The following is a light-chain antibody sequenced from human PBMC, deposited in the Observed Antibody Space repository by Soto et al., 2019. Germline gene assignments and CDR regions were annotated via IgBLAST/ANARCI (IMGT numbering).Light chain of an antibody. CDR1: NSDVGGYNY. J-gene: IGLJ2*01. CDR2: DVS. V-gene: IGLV2-14*01. CDR3: SSYISSSSVV. Sequence: QSALTQPASVSGSPGQSITISCTGTNSDVGGYNYVSWYQQHPGKAPTLMIYDVSNRPSGVSNRFSGSKSGNTASLTVSGLQAEDEADYYCSSYISSSSVVFGGGTKLTVL.